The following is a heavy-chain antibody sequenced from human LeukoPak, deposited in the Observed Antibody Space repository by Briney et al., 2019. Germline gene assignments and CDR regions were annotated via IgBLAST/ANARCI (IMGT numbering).Heavy chain of an antibody. CDR1: GFTLSDYY. D-gene: IGHD5-18*01. CDR3: ASEPGDTALVSYMDV. Sequence: PGGSLRLSCAASGFTLSDYYMSWIRQAPGKGLEWVSYSSSSGSTIYYADSVKGRFAISRDNAKNSLYLQMNSLRAEDTAVYFCASEPGDTALVSYMDVWGKGTTVTVSS. CDR2: SSSSGSTI. J-gene: IGHJ6*03. V-gene: IGHV3-11*01.